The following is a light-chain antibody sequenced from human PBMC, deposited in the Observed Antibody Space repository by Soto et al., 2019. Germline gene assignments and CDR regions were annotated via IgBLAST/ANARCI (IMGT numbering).Light chain of an antibody. Sequence: QSVLTQPPSVSGAPGQRVTISCTGSSSNIGAGYDVHWYQQLPGTAPKLPSYGNSNRPSGVPDRFSGSKSGTSASLAIPGLQAEYEADYYCQSYDSSLSVVFGGGTKLTVL. CDR3: QSYDSSLSVV. CDR2: GNS. CDR1: SSNIGAGYD. V-gene: IGLV1-40*01. J-gene: IGLJ2*01.